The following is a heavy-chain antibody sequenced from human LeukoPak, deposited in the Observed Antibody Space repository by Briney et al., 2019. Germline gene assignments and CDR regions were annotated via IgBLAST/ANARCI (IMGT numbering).Heavy chain of an antibody. Sequence: LETLSLTCNVSGVSITTGSYYWTWIRQHPGKGLEWFGFIYYSGRTDYSPSLKSRAAISLDTSKNQFSLKLNSVTAADTAVYYCARRRRDGYNFYFDFWGQGSLVAVSS. D-gene: IGHD5-24*01. J-gene: IGHJ4*02. CDR2: IYYSGRT. CDR1: GVSITTGSYY. CDR3: ARRRRDGYNFYFDF. V-gene: IGHV4-31*03.